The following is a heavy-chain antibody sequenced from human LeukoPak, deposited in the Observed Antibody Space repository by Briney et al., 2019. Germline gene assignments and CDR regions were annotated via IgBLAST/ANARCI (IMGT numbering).Heavy chain of an antibody. V-gene: IGHV4-4*02. Sequence: SETLSLTCAVSGGSISSSNWWSWVRQPPGKGLEWIGEIDHSGSTNYNPSLKSRVTISVDKSKNQFSLKLSSVTAADTAVYYCARTPFIAVAYGMDVWGKGTTVTVSS. CDR2: IDHSGST. CDR1: GGSISSSNW. D-gene: IGHD6-19*01. J-gene: IGHJ6*04. CDR3: ARTPFIAVAYGMDV.